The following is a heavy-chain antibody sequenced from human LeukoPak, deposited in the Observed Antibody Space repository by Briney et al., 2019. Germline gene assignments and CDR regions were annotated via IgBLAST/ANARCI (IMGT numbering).Heavy chain of an antibody. D-gene: IGHD3-22*01. Sequence: GGSLRLSCAASGFTFSSYGMHWVRQAPGKGLEWVAVISYDGSNKYYADSVKGRFTISRDNSKNTLYLQMNSLRAEDTAVYYCAKEAPHDSSGYYYRFFDYWGQGTLVTVSS. CDR1: GFTFSSYG. J-gene: IGHJ4*02. V-gene: IGHV3-30*18. CDR3: AKEAPHDSSGYYYRFFDY. CDR2: ISYDGSNK.